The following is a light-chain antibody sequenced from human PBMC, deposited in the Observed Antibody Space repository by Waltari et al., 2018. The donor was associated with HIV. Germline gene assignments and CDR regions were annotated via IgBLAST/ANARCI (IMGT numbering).Light chain of an antibody. J-gene: IGKJ1*01. CDR3: QQYYSTPWT. Sequence: DIVMTQSPDSLAVSPGERATINCKSSQNVLYSSNNKNYLVWYQQKPGQPPKLLIYWASTRESGVPDRFSGSGSGTDFTLTITSPQAEDVAVYYCQQYYSTPWTFGQGTKVEIK. CDR1: QNVLYSSNNKNY. V-gene: IGKV4-1*01. CDR2: WAS.